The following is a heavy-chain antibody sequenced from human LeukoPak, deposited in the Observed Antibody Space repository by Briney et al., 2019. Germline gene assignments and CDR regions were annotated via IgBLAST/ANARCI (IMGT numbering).Heavy chain of an antibody. CDR2: IKQDGSEE. J-gene: IGHJ4*02. D-gene: IGHD6-13*01. Sequence: PGGSLRLSCAASRFTFSTYWMSWVRQAPGKGLEWVANIKQDGSEEYYVDSVKGRFTISRDNAKNSLYLQMNSLRAEDTAVYYCARGFAGIEVDYWGQGTLVTVSS. CDR3: ARGFAGIEVDY. V-gene: IGHV3-7*04. CDR1: RFTFSTYW.